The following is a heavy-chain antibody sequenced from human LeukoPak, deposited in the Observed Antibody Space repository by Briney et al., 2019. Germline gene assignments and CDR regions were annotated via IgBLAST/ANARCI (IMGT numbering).Heavy chain of an antibody. V-gene: IGHV4-31*03. CDR2: IYYSGST. J-gene: IGHJ5*02. D-gene: IGHD4-23*01. Sequence: SETLSLTCTVSGGSISSGGYYWSWIRQHPGKGLEWIGYIYYSGSTYYNPSLKSRVTISVDTSKNQFSLKLSSVTAADTAVYYCARDPGANSAWFDPWGQGTLVTVSS. CDR3: ARDPGANSAWFDP. CDR1: GGSISSGGYY.